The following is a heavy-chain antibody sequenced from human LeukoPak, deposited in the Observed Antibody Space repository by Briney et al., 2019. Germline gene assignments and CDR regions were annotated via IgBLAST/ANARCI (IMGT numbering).Heavy chain of an antibody. V-gene: IGHV1-8*01. D-gene: IGHD4-23*01. J-gene: IGHJ2*01. CDR1: GYTFTSYD. CDR2: MNPNSGNT. CDR3: VVTTVVTPINWYFDL. Sequence: ASVKVSCKASGYTFTSYDINWVRQATGQGLEWMGWMNPNSGNTSYAQKFQGRVTMTRNTSISTAYMELSSLRSEDTAVYYCVVTTVVTPINWYFDLWGRGTLVTVSS.